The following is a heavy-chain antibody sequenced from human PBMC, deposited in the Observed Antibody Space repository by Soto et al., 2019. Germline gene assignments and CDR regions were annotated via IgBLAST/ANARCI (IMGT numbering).Heavy chain of an antibody. J-gene: IGHJ4*02. D-gene: IGHD1-20*01. Sequence: SVKVSCKASGFTFTSSAVQWVRQARGQRLEWIGWIVVGSGNTDYAQKFQERVTITRDMSTSTAYMELSSLRSEDTAVYYCAADVVTGTTRSDYWGQGTLVTVSS. CDR2: IVVGSGNT. V-gene: IGHV1-58*01. CDR1: GFTFTSSA. CDR3: AADVVTGTTRSDY.